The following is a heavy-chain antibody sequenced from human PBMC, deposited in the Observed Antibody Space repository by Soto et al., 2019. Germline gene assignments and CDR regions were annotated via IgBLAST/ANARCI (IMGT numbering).Heavy chain of an antibody. V-gene: IGHV3-66*01. D-gene: IGHD1-7*01. J-gene: IGHJ6*02. CDR2: IYTDRST. CDR3: ARDPPETTDYGLDV. Sequence: EVQLVESGGGLVQPGGSLRVSCAASGFIVSSSYMTWVRQAPGKGLEWVSFIYTDRSTYYADSVKGRFTISRDDSKNTVDLQMNSLRAEDTAVYYCARDPPETTDYGLDVWGQGTTVTVSS. CDR1: GFIVSSSY.